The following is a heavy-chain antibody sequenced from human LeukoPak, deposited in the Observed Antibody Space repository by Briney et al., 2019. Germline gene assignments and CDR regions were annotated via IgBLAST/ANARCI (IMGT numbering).Heavy chain of an antibody. CDR3: ARGGMVRRVMGAFDI. CDR2: IKQDGSEK. D-gene: IGHD3-10*01. CDR1: GFTFSNYW. Sequence: GGSLRLSCAASGFTFSNYWMSWVRQAPGKGLEWVANIKQDGSEKYYVDSVKGRFTVSRDNARNSLYLQMNSLRAEDTAVFYCARGGMVRRVMGAFDIWGQGTLVTVSS. V-gene: IGHV3-7*01. J-gene: IGHJ3*02.